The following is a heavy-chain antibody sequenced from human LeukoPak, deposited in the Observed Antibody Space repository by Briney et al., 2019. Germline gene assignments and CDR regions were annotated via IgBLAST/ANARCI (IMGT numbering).Heavy chain of an antibody. CDR1: GFTFSTYD. CDR3: ARDFAS. Sequence: GGSLRLSCEASGFTFSTYDMVWVRQAPGMGLEWVSTITSDSSYMYYADSVKGLFTISRDNAKNSLYLQMNILRVEDTAVYYCARDFASWGQGTLVTVSS. V-gene: IGHV3-21*01. J-gene: IGHJ5*01. CDR2: ITSDSSYM.